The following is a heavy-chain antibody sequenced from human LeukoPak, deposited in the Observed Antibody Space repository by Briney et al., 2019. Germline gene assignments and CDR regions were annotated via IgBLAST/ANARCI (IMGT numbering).Heavy chain of an antibody. D-gene: IGHD3-22*01. CDR3: ARSSSGYISYVFVAFDI. CDR1: GFTVSSNY. CDR2: IYSGGST. J-gene: IGHJ3*02. V-gene: IGHV3-66*01. Sequence: DPGGSLRLSCAASGFTVSSNYMSWVRQAPGKGLEWVSVIYSGGSTYYADSVKGRFTISRDNSKNTLYLQMNSLRAEDTAVYYCARSSSGYISYVFVAFDIWGQGTMVTVSS.